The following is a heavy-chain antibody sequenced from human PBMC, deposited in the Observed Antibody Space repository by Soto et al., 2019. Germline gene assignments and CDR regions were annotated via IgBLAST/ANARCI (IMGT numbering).Heavy chain of an antibody. V-gene: IGHV3-30*18. CDR3: AKDREDTAMIFDH. D-gene: IGHD5-18*01. J-gene: IGHJ4*02. Sequence: QVQLVESGGGVVQPGRSLRLSCAASGLTFSIYGMHWVRQAPGKGLGWLAVISNDGTTKYFADSVRGRFTTSRDNSMNTLYLQMNSLRPEDTGVYYCAKDREDTAMIFDHWGQGTLVTVSS. CDR1: GLTFSIYG. CDR2: ISNDGTTK.